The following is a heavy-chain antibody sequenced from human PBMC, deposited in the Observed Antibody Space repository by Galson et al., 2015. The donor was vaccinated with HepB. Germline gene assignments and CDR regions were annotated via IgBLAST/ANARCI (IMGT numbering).Heavy chain of an antibody. CDR1: GFPFSSYG. D-gene: IGHD3-10*01. CDR3: AKLVGSGTYT. CDR2: IRGGGSGT. Sequence: LRLSCAASGFPFSSYGMIWVRQAPGKGLEWVSSIRGGGSGTYYADSVKGRFTISRDNSNNTLYLHMNGLRAEDTAVYYCAKLVGSGTYTWGQGTLVTVSS. V-gene: IGHV3-23*01. J-gene: IGHJ5*02.